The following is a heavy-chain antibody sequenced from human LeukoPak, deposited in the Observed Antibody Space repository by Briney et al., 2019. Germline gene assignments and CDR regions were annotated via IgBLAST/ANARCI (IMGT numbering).Heavy chain of an antibody. J-gene: IGHJ6*03. D-gene: IGHD3-10*01. CDR1: GGSINSYY. Sequence: SETLSLPCTVSGGSINSYYWSWLRQPTGKARVGIGYIYPCGNTNYNPTLKSRVNRSVDTSKNQFSLKLSSVTAADTAVYYCARHGRAGYYGSGRQLYYYYMDVWGKGTTVTVSS. V-gene: IGHV4-4*09. CDR2: IYPCGNT. CDR3: ARHGRAGYYGSGRQLYYYYMDV.